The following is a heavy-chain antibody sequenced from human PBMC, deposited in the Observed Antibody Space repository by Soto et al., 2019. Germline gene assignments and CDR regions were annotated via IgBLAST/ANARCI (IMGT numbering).Heavy chain of an antibody. CDR2: MNPNSGST. CDR3: ARKGLETTASPGWNCYYGMDV. CDR1: GYTFTSYD. Sequence: GASVKVSCKASGYTFTSYDINWVRQATGQGLEWMGWMNPNSGSTGYAQKFQGRVTMTRNTSISTAYMELSSLRSGDTAVYYCARKGLETTASPGWNCYYGMDVWGQGTTVTVSS. D-gene: IGHD4-17*01. V-gene: IGHV1-8*01. J-gene: IGHJ6*02.